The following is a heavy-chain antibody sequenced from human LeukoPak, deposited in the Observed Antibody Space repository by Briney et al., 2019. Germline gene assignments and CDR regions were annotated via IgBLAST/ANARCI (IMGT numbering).Heavy chain of an antibody. D-gene: IGHD1-26*01. CDR2: IKQDGSDK. V-gene: IGHV3-7*01. Sequence: GGSLRLSCVASGFTFSSYWLSWVRQAPGKGLEWVANIKQDGSDKYYVDSVKGRFTISRDNAKNSLYLQMNSLRPEDTAVYYCARDVGATPDYWGQGTLVTVSS. CDR3: ARDVGATPDY. CDR1: GFTFSSYW. J-gene: IGHJ4*02.